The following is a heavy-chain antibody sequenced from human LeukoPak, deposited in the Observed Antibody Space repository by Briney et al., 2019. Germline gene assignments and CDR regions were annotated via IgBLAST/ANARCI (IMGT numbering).Heavy chain of an antibody. CDR2: IYPGDSDT. CDR1: GYSFTTYW. D-gene: IGHD6-19*01. V-gene: IGHV5-51*01. J-gene: IGHJ4*02. CDR3: ARVGIAVPGVLPYFDY. Sequence: GESLKISCKGSGYSFTTYWIGWLRQMPGKGLEWMGIIYPGDSDTRYSPSFQGQVTISADKSITTAYLQWSSLKASDTAMYYCARVGIAVPGVLPYFDYWGQGTLVTVSS.